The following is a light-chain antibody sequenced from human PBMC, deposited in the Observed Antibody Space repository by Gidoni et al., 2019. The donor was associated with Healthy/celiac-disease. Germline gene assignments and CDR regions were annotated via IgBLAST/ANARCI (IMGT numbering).Light chain of an antibody. V-gene: IGKV3-15*01. Sequence: PAPLSGTPGERATLSCRASQSVSSNLAWYQQKPGQAPRLLIYGASTRATGIPARFSGSGSGTEFTLTISSLQSEDFAVYYCQQYNNWPPTFGQGTKLEIK. CDR3: QQYNNWPPT. J-gene: IGKJ2*01. CDR2: GAS. CDR1: QSVSSN.